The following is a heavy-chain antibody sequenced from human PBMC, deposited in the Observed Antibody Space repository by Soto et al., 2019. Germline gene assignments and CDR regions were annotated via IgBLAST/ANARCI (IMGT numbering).Heavy chain of an antibody. D-gene: IGHD1-26*01. V-gene: IGHV3-30*18. J-gene: IGHJ4*02. CDR2: ISYDGNNK. CDR1: GFTFGAYV. Sequence: GGSLRLSCAASGFTFGAYVMHWVRQAPGKGLEWVAHISYDGNNKYYADSVKGRFTISRDNFKNTLYLQMSSLRTEDTALYYCAKDGNSGSYYLFDYWGQGTLVTVSS. CDR3: AKDGNSGSYYLFDY.